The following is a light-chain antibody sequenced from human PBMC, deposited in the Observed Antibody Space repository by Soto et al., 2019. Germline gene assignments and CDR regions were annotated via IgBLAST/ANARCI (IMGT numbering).Light chain of an antibody. Sequence: EIVLTQSPATLSLSPGQRVTLSGRASQSVSRYLAWYQQKPGQAPRLLIYDASNRATGIPARFSGSGSGTDFTLTISSLEPEDFAVYYCQQRSSWPITFGQGTRLEIK. V-gene: IGKV3-11*01. CDR1: QSVSRY. CDR3: QQRSSWPIT. CDR2: DAS. J-gene: IGKJ5*01.